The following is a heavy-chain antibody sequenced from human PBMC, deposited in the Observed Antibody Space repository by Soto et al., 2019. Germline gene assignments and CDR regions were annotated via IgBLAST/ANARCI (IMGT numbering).Heavy chain of an antibody. CDR1: GFTFSSYA. J-gene: IGHJ6*02. Sequence: EVQLLESGGGLVQPGGSLRLSCAASGFTFSSYAMSWVRQAPGKGLEWVSAISGSGGSTYYADSVKGRFTISRDNSKNTLYLQMNSLRAEDTAVYYCAYGDRLDYYGMDVWGQGTTVTVSS. V-gene: IGHV3-23*01. CDR2: ISGSGGST. D-gene: IGHD4-17*01. CDR3: AYGDRLDYYGMDV.